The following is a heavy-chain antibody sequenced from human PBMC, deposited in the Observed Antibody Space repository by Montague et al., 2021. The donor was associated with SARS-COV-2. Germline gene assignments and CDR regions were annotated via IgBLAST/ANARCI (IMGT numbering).Heavy chain of an antibody. J-gene: IGHJ3*02. CDR2: IYRGGST. CDR1: GFTVSSTY. Sequence: SLRLSCAASGFTVSSTYMNRVRQAPGKGLEWVSVIYRGGSTYYSDSVKGRFTISRDNSKNTLYLQMNSLGAEDTAAYYCARDAEGIAARRSDAFDIWGQGTMVTVSS. D-gene: IGHD6-6*01. CDR3: ARDAEGIAARRSDAFDI. V-gene: IGHV3-53*01.